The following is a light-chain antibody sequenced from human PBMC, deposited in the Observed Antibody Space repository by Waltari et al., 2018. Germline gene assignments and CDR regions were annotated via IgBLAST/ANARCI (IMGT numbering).Light chain of an antibody. Sequence: DTVMTKSTDSLAVSLCGRATSNYQFSQSLLFRSNNKNYLAWYQQKPGQPPKLLIHWASTRESGVPDRFSGSGSGTDFTLTISSLQAEDVAVYYCQQYYHIARTFGQGTRVEIK. J-gene: IGKJ1*01. CDR1: QSLLFRSNNKNY. CDR2: WAS. CDR3: QQYYHIART. V-gene: IGKV4-1*01.